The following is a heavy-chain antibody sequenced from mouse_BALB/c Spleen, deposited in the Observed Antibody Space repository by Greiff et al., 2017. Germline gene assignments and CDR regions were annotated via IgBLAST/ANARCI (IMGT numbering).Heavy chain of an antibody. J-gene: IGHJ3*01. D-gene: IGHD2-10*02. CDR3: ARSKYGNYAGFAY. V-gene: IGHV1-18*01. CDR1: GYTFTDYN. Sequence: EVQLQQSGPELVKPGASVKIPCKASGYTFTDYNMDWVKQSHGKSLEWIGDINPNNGGTIYNQKFKGKATLTVDKSSSTAYMELRSLTSEDTAVYYCARSKYGNYAGFAYWGQGTLVTVSA. CDR2: INPNNGGT.